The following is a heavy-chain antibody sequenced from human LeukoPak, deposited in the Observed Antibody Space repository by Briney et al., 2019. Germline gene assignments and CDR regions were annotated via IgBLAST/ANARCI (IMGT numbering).Heavy chain of an antibody. J-gene: IGHJ4*02. CDR1: GCTFSSYW. D-gene: IGHD6-13*01. CDR3: ARDSAGNDY. CDR2: INQDGSEN. V-gene: IGHV3-7*01. Sequence: GGSLILSCAASGCTFSSYWMSRVRQAPGKGLEWVANINQDGSENYYVDSVKGRFTISRDNAKNSLYLQMNSLRAEETAMYYCARDSAGNDYWGQGTLVSVSS.